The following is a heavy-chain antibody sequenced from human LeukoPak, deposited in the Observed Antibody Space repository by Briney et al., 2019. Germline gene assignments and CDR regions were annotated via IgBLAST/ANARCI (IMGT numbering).Heavy chain of an antibody. Sequence: ASVKVSCKASGYTFTSYDINWVRQATGQGLEWMGWMNPNSGNTGCAQKFQGRVTMTRNTSISTAYMELSSLRSEDTAVYYCARVRSSGYSSGWYHFDYWGQGTLVTVSS. CDR1: GYTFTSYD. CDR3: ARVRSSGYSSGWYHFDY. V-gene: IGHV1-8*01. J-gene: IGHJ4*02. D-gene: IGHD6-19*01. CDR2: MNPNSGNT.